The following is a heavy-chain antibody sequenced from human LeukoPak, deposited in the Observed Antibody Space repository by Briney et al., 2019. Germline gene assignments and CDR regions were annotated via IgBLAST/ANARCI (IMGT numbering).Heavy chain of an antibody. CDR3: ARSRGKPHVPLYL. D-gene: IGHD6-19*01. V-gene: IGHV4-59*01. CDR2: IYYSGST. Sequence: SETLSLTCTVSGGSISSYYWSWIRQPPGKGLEWIGYIYYSGSTNYNPSLKSRVTISVDTSKNQFSLKLSSVTAADTAVYYCARSRGKPHVPLYLWGQGTLVTVSS. CDR1: GGSISSYY. J-gene: IGHJ4*02.